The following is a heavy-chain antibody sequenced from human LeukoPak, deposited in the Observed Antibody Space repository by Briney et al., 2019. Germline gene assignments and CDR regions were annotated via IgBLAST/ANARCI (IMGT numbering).Heavy chain of an antibody. CDR3: ARGYCSGGDCPLDY. CDR2: ISGSGGST. CDR1: GFTFSSYA. Sequence: GGSLRLSCAASGFTFSSYAMSWVRQAPGKGLEWVSAISGSGGSTYYADSVKGRFTISRDNSKNTLYLQMSSLRAEDTAVYYCARGYCSGGDCPLDYWGQGTLVTVSS. J-gene: IGHJ4*02. D-gene: IGHD2-15*01. V-gene: IGHV3-23*01.